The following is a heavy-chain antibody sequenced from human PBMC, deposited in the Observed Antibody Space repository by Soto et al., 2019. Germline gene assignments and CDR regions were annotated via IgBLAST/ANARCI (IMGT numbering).Heavy chain of an antibody. D-gene: IGHD6-6*01. Sequence: PSETLSLTCTVSGGSISSYYWSWIRQPPGKGLEWIGYIYYSGSTNYNPSLKSRVTISVDKSKNQFSLKLSSVTAADTAVYYCANWPSTYYYGMDVWGQGTTVTVS. J-gene: IGHJ6*02. CDR2: IYYSGST. CDR3: ANWPSTYYYGMDV. V-gene: IGHV4-59*12. CDR1: GGSISSYY.